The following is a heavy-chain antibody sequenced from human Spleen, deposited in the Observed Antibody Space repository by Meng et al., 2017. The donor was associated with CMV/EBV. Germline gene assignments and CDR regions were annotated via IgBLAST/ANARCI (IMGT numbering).Heavy chain of an antibody. V-gene: IGHV3-21*01. CDR2: ISSSSSYI. CDR3: ARDQSRFIVVVPAVLSPIGMDV. D-gene: IGHD2-2*01. CDR1: GFTFSSYS. Sequence: GGSLRLSCAASGFTFSSYSMNWVRQAPGKGLEWVSAISSSSSYIYYADSVKGRFTISRENAKNSLYLQMNSLRAEDTAVYYCARDQSRFIVVVPAVLSPIGMDVWGQGTTVTVSS. J-gene: IGHJ6*02.